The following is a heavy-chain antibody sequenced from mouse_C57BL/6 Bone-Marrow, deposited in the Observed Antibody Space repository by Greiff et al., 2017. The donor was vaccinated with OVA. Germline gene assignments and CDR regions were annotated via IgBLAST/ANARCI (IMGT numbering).Heavy chain of an antibody. V-gene: IGHV1-64*01. CDR3: AKDNPPFTTTPLHWYFDV. CDR1: GYTFTSYW. CDR2: IHPNSGST. Sequence: VQLQQPGAELVKPGASVKLSCKASGYTFTSYWMHWVKQRPGQGLEWIGMIHPNSGSTNYNEKFKSKATLTVDKSSSTAYMQLSSLTSEDSAVYYCAKDNPPFTTTPLHWYFDVWGTGTTVTVSS. D-gene: IGHD1-1*01. J-gene: IGHJ1*03.